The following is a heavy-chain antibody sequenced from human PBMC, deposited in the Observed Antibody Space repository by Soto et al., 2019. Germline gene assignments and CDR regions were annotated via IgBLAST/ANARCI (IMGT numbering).Heavy chain of an antibody. CDR2: IIPNLDIT. J-gene: IGHJ4*02. Sequence: QVQLVQSGAEVKKPGSSVKVSCKASGGTFSSHTISWVRQAPGQGLEWMGRIIPNLDITNYAQKLQGRVTITADKSTTTAYMELSSLRSEDTAVYYCARATRGYSGDDYYFDSWGQGTLVTVSS. CDR3: ARATRGYSGDDYYFDS. V-gene: IGHV1-69*02. D-gene: IGHD5-12*01. CDR1: GGTFSSHT.